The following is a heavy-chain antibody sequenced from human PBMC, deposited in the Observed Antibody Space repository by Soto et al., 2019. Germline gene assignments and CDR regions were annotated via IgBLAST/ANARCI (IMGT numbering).Heavy chain of an antibody. Sequence: EVQLLESGGGLVQPGGSLRLSCAASEFTFSSYSMIWVRQAPGKGLEWVSGVNGGGDITYYAEWGKGRFTISTDNSKNTLYLQMTTLRAEDTAVFYCAIGHFGVTMDVWGQGTTVTVSS. CDR3: AIGHFGVTMDV. CDR2: VNGGGDIT. CDR1: EFTFSSYS. D-gene: IGHD3-3*01. J-gene: IGHJ6*02. V-gene: IGHV3-23*01.